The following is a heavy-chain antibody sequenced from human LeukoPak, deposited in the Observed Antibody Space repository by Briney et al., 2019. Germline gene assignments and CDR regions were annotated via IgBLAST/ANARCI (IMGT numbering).Heavy chain of an antibody. Sequence: ASVKVSCKASGYTFTGYYMHWVRQAPGQGLEWMGWINPNSGGTNYAQKFQGRVTMTRDTSISTAYMELSRLRSDDTAVYYCARESPGEQWLGWFDPWGQGTLVTVSS. CDR2: INPNSGGT. CDR1: GYTFTGYY. V-gene: IGHV1-2*02. D-gene: IGHD6-19*01. CDR3: ARESPGEQWLGWFDP. J-gene: IGHJ5*02.